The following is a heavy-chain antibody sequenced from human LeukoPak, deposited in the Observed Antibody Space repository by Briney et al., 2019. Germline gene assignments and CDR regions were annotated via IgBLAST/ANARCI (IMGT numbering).Heavy chain of an antibody. Sequence: SETLSLTCIVSGGSISSSSYYWGWIRQPPGTGLEWIGSMYYSGSTYYDPSLKSRVTISVDTSKNQFSLKLSSVTAADTAVYYCARQYYYDSSGYYFGYWGQGTLVTVSS. CDR1: GGSISSSSYY. J-gene: IGHJ4*02. CDR3: ARQYYYDSSGYYFGY. CDR2: MYYSGST. V-gene: IGHV4-39*01. D-gene: IGHD3-22*01.